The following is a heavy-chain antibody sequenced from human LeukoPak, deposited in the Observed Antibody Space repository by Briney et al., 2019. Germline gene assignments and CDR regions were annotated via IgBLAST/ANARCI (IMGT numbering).Heavy chain of an antibody. J-gene: IGHJ4*02. CDR3: ARGGLYYYDSSGYLEY. Sequence: PSETLSLTCTVSGGSIRSYYWSWIRQPPGKGLEWIGYIYYSGSTNYNPSLKSRVTISVDTSKNQFSLKLSSVTAADTAVYYCARGGLYYYDSSGYLEYWGQGTLVTVSS. D-gene: IGHD3-22*01. CDR1: GGSIRSYY. CDR2: IYYSGST. V-gene: IGHV4-59*01.